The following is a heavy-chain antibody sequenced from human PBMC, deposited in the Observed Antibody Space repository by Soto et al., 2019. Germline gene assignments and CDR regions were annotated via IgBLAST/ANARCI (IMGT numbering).Heavy chain of an antibody. CDR1: GFTFSSYA. Sequence: GGSLRLSCAASGFTFSSYAMHWVRQAPGKGLEWVAVISYDGSNKYYADSVKGRFTISRDNSKNTLYLQMNSLRAEDTAVYYCAKETRSFGYWGQGTLGSVSS. D-gene: IGHD2-15*01. J-gene: IGHJ4*02. V-gene: IGHV3-30-3*01. CDR2: ISYDGSNK. CDR3: AKETRSFGY.